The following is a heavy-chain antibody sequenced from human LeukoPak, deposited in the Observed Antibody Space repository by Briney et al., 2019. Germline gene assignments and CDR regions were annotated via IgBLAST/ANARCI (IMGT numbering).Heavy chain of an antibody. J-gene: IGHJ5*02. CDR3: ATVNEDTAIP. V-gene: IGHV3-74*01. CDR2: IKSDGTYT. D-gene: IGHD5-18*01. CDR1: GFTFSSFW. Sequence: GGSLRRSCAASGFTFSSFWMHWVRQAPGKGLVWVSRIKSDGTYTSYADSVKGRFAISRDNAKNTLYLQMNSLRAEDTAVYYCATVNEDTAIPWGQGTLVTVSS.